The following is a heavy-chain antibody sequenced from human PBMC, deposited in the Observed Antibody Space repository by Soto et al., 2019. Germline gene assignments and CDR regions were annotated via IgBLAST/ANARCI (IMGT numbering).Heavy chain of an antibody. CDR3: ARGGDGVLVTAPLDH. CDR2: IKCSGGET. Sequence: QVQLVQSGAEVKKPGASVKASCKTSGYTFTNYYMHWVRQAPGQGLEWMGIIKCSGGETTYAQRFLCRVTMTSDTSTSTVYMEVSSLRSEDTAVYYCARGGDGVLVTAPLDHWCQGTLVTVSS. V-gene: IGHV1-46*03. CDR1: GYTFTNYY. J-gene: IGHJ5*02. D-gene: IGHD2-21*02.